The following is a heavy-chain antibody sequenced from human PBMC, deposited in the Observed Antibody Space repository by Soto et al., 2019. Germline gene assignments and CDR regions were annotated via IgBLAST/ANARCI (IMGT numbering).Heavy chain of an antibody. CDR3: VRQGIDYLHGLVDV. J-gene: IGHJ6*02. V-gene: IGHV4-59*08. D-gene: IGHD4-17*01. Sequence: QVQLQQSGPRLVKPSETLSLTCTVSSGPDRSHNWGWIRQPPGRGLEWIGYVYDTGDTAYNPSLRGRVTISADTSTNDISLTLNSVTAADTAVYYCVRQGIDYLHGLVDVWGQGTTVSVSS. CDR1: SGPDRSHN. CDR2: VYDTGDT.